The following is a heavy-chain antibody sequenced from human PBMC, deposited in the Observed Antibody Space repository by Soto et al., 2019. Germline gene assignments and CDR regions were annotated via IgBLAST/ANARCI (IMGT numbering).Heavy chain of an antibody. CDR2: IFYDGTND. J-gene: IGHJ4*02. Sequence: QVQLVESGGGVVQPGRSLRLSCAASGFTFSDFPIHWVRQAPGKGLEWVAIIFYDGTNDYYADSVKGRFTISRDNSKNEVYLKMNTLRPADTGMYYCASVDYGDTVSDYGGQGTLGTVS. V-gene: IGHV3-30-3*01. D-gene: IGHD4-17*01. CDR1: GFTFSDFP. CDR3: ASVDYGDTVSDY.